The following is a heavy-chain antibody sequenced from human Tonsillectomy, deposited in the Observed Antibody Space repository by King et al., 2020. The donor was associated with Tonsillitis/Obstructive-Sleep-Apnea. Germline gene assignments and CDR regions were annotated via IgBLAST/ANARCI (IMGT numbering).Heavy chain of an antibody. CDR1: GFTFTDYY. J-gene: IGHJ5*02. CDR3: ARVGTIFRVGWFDP. CDR2: ISSSGSYT. D-gene: IGHD3-3*01. Sequence: VQLVESGGGLVKPGGSLRLSCAASGFTFTDYYMIWIRQAPGKGLEWVSYISSSGSYTNYADSVKGRFTISRDNAKKSLYLQMNSLRAEDTAVYYWARVGTIFRVGWFDPWGQGTLVTVSS. V-gene: IGHV3-11*05.